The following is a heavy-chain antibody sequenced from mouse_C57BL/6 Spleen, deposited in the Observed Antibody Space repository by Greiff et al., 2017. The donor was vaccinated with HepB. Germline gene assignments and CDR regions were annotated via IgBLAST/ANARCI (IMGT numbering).Heavy chain of an antibody. J-gene: IGHJ1*03. CDR3: ARGPGGSSYGWYFDV. Sequence: VQLQQPGAELVRPGSSVKLSCKASGYTFTSYWMHWVKQRPIQGLEWIGNIDPSDSETHYNQKFKDKATLTVDKSSSTAYMPLSSLTSEDSAVYCCARGPGGSSYGWYFDVWGTGTTVTVSS. CDR1: GYTFTSYW. D-gene: IGHD1-1*01. CDR2: IDPSDSET. V-gene: IGHV1-52*01.